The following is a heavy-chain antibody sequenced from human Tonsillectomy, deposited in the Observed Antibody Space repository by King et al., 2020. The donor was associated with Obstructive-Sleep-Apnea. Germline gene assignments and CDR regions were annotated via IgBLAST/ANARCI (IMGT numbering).Heavy chain of an antibody. CDR2: IDHSGST. CDR3: ARDGYLPARIDAFDI. D-gene: IGHD1-1*01. J-gene: IGHJ3*02. Sequence: VQLQESGPGLVKPSETLSLSCTVSAYAISSGYYWGWIRQVPGKGLEWIGSIDHSGSTYSNPSLKSRVTISVDTSKNQFSLNLSSVTAADTAVYYCARDGYLPARIDAFDIWGQGTMVTVSS. V-gene: IGHV4-38-2*02. CDR1: AYAISSGYY.